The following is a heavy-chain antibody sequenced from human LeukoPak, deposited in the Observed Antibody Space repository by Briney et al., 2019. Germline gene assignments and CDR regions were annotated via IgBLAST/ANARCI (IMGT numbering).Heavy chain of an antibody. Sequence: GRSLRLSCAASGFTFSSYAMHWVRQAPGKGLEWVAVISYDGSNKYYADSVKGRFTISRDNSKNTLYLQMNSLRAEDTAVYYCARDYHDSRGYLVPLGYWGQGTLVTVSS. CDR1: GFTFSSYA. CDR3: ARDYHDSRGYLVPLGY. D-gene: IGHD3-22*01. J-gene: IGHJ4*02. V-gene: IGHV3-30-3*01. CDR2: ISYDGSNK.